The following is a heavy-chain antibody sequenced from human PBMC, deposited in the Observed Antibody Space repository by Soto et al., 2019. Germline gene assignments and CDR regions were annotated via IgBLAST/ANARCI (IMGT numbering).Heavy chain of an antibody. V-gene: IGHV3-33*01. Sequence: RGGSLRLSCAASGFTFSLYGMHWFRQAPGKGLEWVAAIWDDGRRKDYADSVKDRLFISRDNSKNTLYLQLDSLRSEDTAVYYCATWQGSLNFHYWGQGTLVTVSS. CDR3: ATWQGSLNFHY. CDR2: IWDDGRRK. CDR1: GFTFSLYG. J-gene: IGHJ4*02.